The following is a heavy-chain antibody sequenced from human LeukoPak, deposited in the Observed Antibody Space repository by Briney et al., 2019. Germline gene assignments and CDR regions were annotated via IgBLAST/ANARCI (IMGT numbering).Heavy chain of an antibody. CDR3: ARDSDYDSYYYYYMDV. CDR1: GGSISSYY. CDR2: IYYSGST. V-gene: IGHV4-59*01. Sequence: PSETLSLTCTVSGGSISSYYWSWIRQPPGKGLEWIGYIYYSGSTNYNPSLKSRVTISVDTSKNQFSLELSSVTAADTAVYYCARDSDYDSYYYYYMDVWGKGTTVTVPS. D-gene: IGHD5-12*01. J-gene: IGHJ6*03.